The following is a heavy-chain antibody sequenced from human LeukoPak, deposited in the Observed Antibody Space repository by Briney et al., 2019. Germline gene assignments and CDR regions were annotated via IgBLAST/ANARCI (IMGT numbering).Heavy chain of an antibody. Sequence: ASVKVSCKASGYTFTSYDINWVRQATGQGLEWMGWMNPNSGNTGYAQKFQGRVTMTRNISISTAYMELSSLRSEDTAVYYCARGDVVVTHDAFDIWGQGTMVTVSS. V-gene: IGHV1-8*01. CDR1: GYTFTSYD. CDR3: ARGDVVVTHDAFDI. J-gene: IGHJ3*02. D-gene: IGHD2-21*02. CDR2: MNPNSGNT.